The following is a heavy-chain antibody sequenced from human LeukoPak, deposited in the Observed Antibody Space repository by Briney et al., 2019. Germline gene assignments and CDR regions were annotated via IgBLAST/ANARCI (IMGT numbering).Heavy chain of an antibody. J-gene: IGHJ5*02. CDR3: ARDRGELEGWFDP. D-gene: IGHD6-13*01. Sequence: GGSLRLSCAASGFTFSSYSMNWVRQAPGKGLEWVSSISSSSSYIYYADSVKGRFTISRDNAKNSLYLQMNSLRAEDTAVYYCARDRGELEGWFDPWGQGTLVAVSS. CDR2: ISSSSSYI. V-gene: IGHV3-21*01. CDR1: GFTFSSYS.